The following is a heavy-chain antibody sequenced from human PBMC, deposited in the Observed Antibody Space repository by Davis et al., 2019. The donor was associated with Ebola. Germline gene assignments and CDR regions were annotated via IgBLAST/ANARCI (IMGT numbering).Heavy chain of an antibody. Sequence: MPPETLSLTCTVSGGSISSYYWSWIRQPPGKGLEWIGYIYYSGSTNYNPSLKSRVTISVDTSKNQFSLKLSSVTAADTAVYYCARIVVVPAAITSRRNYYYYGMDVWGQGTTVTVSS. V-gene: IGHV4-59*12. J-gene: IGHJ6*02. D-gene: IGHD2-2*02. CDR2: IYYSGST. CDR3: ARIVVVPAAITSRRNYYYYGMDV. CDR1: GGSISSYY.